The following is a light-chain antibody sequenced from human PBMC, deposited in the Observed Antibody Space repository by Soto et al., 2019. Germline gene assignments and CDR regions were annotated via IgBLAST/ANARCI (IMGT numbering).Light chain of an antibody. J-gene: IGKJ3*01. V-gene: IGKV1-27*01. Sequence: DIQMTQSPSSLSAYLGERVTITCRASQGISNYLAWYQQKPGRLPKLLLFVASTLQSGVPARFSGSGSGTLFTLTINGLLPEDVATYYCQKYDRAPFTFGPGTKVDFK. CDR1: QGISNY. CDR2: VAS. CDR3: QKYDRAPFT.